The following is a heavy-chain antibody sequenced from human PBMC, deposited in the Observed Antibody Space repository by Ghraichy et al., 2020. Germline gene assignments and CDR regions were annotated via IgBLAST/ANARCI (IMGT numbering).Heavy chain of an antibody. CDR3: ATFSSGW. J-gene: IGHJ4*02. V-gene: IGHV3-7*01. CDR2: IRQDGSEK. D-gene: IGHD6-19*01. CDR1: AFTFSSHW. Sequence: GESLNISCVASAFTFSSHWMHWVRQPPGKGLEWVANIRQDGSEKYYVDSVKGRFTISRDNAKNSLFQQMNSLRAEDTAVYYCATFSSGWWGQGTLVTVSS.